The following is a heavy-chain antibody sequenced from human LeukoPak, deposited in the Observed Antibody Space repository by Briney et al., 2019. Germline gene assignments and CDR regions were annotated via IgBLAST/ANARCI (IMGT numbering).Heavy chain of an antibody. D-gene: IGHD6-13*01. Sequence: GGSLRLSCTASGFIFSSYGMHWVRQAPGKGLEWVAVIWYDGSNKYYADSVKGRFTISRDNSKNTLYLQMNSLRAEDTAVYYCAREGLAAAANYYFDYWGQGTLVTVSS. V-gene: IGHV3-33*01. CDR3: AREGLAAAANYYFDY. CDR2: IWYDGSNK. CDR1: GFIFSSYG. J-gene: IGHJ4*02.